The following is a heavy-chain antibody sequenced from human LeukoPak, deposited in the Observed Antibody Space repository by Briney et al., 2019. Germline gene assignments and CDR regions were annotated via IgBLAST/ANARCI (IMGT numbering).Heavy chain of an antibody. CDR2: ISSSSSYI. V-gene: IGHV3-21*01. J-gene: IGHJ4*02. Sequence: GGSLRLSCAASGFTFSSYWMHWVRQAPGKGLEWVSSISSSSSYIYYADSVKGRFTISRDNAKNSLYLQMNSLRAEDTAVYYCAREDSYYYGSGSYPFDYWGQGTLVTVSS. CDR1: GFTFSSYW. CDR3: AREDSYYYGSGSYPFDY. D-gene: IGHD3-10*01.